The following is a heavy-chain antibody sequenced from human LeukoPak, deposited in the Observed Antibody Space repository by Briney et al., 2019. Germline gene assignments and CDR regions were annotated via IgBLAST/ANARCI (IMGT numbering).Heavy chain of an antibody. CDR1: GFTFSTYS. J-gene: IGHJ4*02. CDR2: VSSSGGST. Sequence: GGSLRLSCAASGFTFSTYSMSWVRQAPGKGLEWVSAVSSSGGSTYYADSVKGRFTISRDNSKNTLYLQMNSLRAEDTAVYYCAKRGMTTIKEGFDYWGQGTLVTVSS. D-gene: IGHD5-24*01. V-gene: IGHV3-23*01. CDR3: AKRGMTTIKEGFDY.